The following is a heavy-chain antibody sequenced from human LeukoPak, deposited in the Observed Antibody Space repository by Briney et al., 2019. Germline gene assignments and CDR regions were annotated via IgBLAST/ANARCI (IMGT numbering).Heavy chain of an antibody. V-gene: IGHV3-21*01. Sequence: GGSLRLSSAASGFTFSSYSMNWLRQAPGKGLEWVALISSSGSHIYYADSVQGRFTISRDNAKNALYLQMNSLRAEDTAVYYCARVSTGRGWFDPWGQGTLVTVSS. CDR1: GFTFSSYS. CDR3: ARVSTGRGWFDP. D-gene: IGHD3-9*01. J-gene: IGHJ5*02. CDR2: ISSSGSHI.